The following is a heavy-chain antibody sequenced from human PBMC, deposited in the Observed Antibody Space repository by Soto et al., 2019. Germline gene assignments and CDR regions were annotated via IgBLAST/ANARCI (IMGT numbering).Heavy chain of an antibody. V-gene: IGHV4-59*02. Sequence: QVHLQESGPGRVKPSETLSLTCSVSGGSVYDFYWNWLRQTPGKGLEWIDNIYNNGRTNYNPSLKNRVTISIDTSKNQFSLHLSSVTTADTAMYFCARGHGIYVRFDSWGQGTLVSVSS. CDR1: GGSVYDFY. CDR2: IYNNGRT. J-gene: IGHJ4*02. CDR3: ARGHGIYVRFDS. D-gene: IGHD3-10*02.